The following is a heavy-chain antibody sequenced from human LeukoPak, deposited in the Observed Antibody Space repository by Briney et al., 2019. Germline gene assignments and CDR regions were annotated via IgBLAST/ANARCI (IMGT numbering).Heavy chain of an antibody. D-gene: IGHD3-22*01. CDR3: ARSITMIVVVHSHDAFGI. Sequence: GGSLRLSCAASGFTFSSYGMHWVRQAPGKGLEWVAVIWYDGSNKYYADSVKGRFTISRDNSKNTLYLQMNSLRAEDTAVYYCARSITMIVVVHSHDAFGIWGQGTMVTVSS. J-gene: IGHJ3*02. CDR2: IWYDGSNK. CDR1: GFTFSSYG. V-gene: IGHV3-33*01.